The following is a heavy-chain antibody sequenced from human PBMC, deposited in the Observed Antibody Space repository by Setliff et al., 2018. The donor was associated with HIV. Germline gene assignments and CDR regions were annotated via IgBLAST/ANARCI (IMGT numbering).Heavy chain of an antibody. CDR2: IYYSGST. CDR1: GGSISSYY. CDR3: ARRGYGYGYPIDAFDI. D-gene: IGHD5-18*01. J-gene: IGHJ3*02. Sequence: SETLSLTCTVSGGSISSYYWSWIRQPPGKGLEWIGYIYYSGSTNYNAYLQSRVTISVDTSKTQFSLKLSSVTAADTAVYYCARRGYGYGYPIDAFDIWGQGRMVTVSS. V-gene: IGHV4-59*08.